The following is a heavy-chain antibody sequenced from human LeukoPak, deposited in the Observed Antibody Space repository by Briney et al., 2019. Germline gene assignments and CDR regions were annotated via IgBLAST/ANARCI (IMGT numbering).Heavy chain of an antibody. CDR3: ARDPWTSSGYTFDY. Sequence: QSGGSLRLSCAASGFTFSSYWMSWVRQAPGKGLEWVANIKQDGSEKYYVDSVKGRFTISRDNAKNSLYLQMNSLRAEDTAVYYCARDPWTSSGYTFDYWGQGTLVTVSS. CDR2: IKQDGSEK. D-gene: IGHD3-22*01. J-gene: IGHJ4*02. V-gene: IGHV3-7*01. CDR1: GFTFSSYW.